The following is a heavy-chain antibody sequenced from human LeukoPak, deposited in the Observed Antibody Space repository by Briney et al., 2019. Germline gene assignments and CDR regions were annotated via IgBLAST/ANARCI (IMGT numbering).Heavy chain of an antibody. Sequence: GPLRLSCAASGFTLSGYWMNWVRQAPGKGLEWVVNINLGGSAKLYVDSVKGRFTISRDNAKNSLDLQMNSLKVEDTAVYYCAAWVKYNYWGQGTLVTVCS. CDR3: AAWVKYNY. V-gene: IGHV3-7*01. D-gene: IGHD1-1*01. CDR2: INLGGSAK. J-gene: IGHJ4*02. CDR1: GFTLSGYW.